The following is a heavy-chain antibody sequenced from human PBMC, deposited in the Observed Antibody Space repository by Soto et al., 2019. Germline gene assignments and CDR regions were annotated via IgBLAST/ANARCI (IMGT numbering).Heavy chain of an antibody. Sequence: GGSLRLSCAASGFTFSSYGMHWVRQAPGKGLEWVAVISYDGSNKYYADSVKGRFTISRDNSKNTLYLQMNSLRAEDTAVYYCAKDPDYGDYVRYYFDYWGQGTLVTVSS. V-gene: IGHV3-30*18. CDR3: AKDPDYGDYVRYYFDY. J-gene: IGHJ4*02. D-gene: IGHD4-17*01. CDR2: ISYDGSNK. CDR1: GFTFSSYG.